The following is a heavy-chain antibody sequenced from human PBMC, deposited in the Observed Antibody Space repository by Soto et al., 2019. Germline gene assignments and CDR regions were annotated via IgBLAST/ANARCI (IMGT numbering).Heavy chain of an antibody. V-gene: IGHV5-51*01. J-gene: IGHJ6*02. CDR3: ARESRDYYGSGSYGPPYSYGMDV. Sequence: PGESLKISCKGSGYSFPSEWIGWVRQMPGKGMERKGSIYPAYSDTRYSPSFQGQVTISADKSIRTAYLEWSSLRAEDTAVYYCARESRDYYGSGSYGPPYSYGMDVWGQGTTVTVSS. CDR1: GYSFPSEW. D-gene: IGHD3-10*01. CDR2: IYPAYSDT.